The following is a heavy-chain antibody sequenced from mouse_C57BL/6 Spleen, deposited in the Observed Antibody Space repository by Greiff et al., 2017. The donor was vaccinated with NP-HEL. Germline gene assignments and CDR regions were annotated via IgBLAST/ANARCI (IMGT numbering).Heavy chain of an antibody. J-gene: IGHJ3*01. D-gene: IGHD1-1*01. CDR3: ARHEEKGFTKVVEGPWFAY. CDR2: FYPGSGSI. V-gene: IGHV1-62-2*01. Sequence: VQLQQSGAELVKPGASVKLSCKASGYTFTEYTIHWVKQRPGQGLEWIGWFYPGSGSIKYNEKFKDKATLTADKSSSTVYMELSRLTSEDSAVYFGARHEEKGFTKVVEGPWFAYWGQGTLVTVSA. CDR1: GYTFTEYT.